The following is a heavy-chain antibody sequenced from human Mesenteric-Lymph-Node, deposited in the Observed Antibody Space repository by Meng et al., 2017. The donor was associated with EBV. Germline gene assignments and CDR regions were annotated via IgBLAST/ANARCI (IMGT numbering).Heavy chain of an antibody. CDR3: AREGEVGYYESSGYYY. V-gene: IGHV4-4*02. J-gene: IGHJ4*02. CDR1: GGSISSSNW. CDR2: IFPTGGT. D-gene: IGHD3-22*01. Sequence: VQGQGSGPGLWKPSGTLSLTCAVSGGSISSSNWWTWVRQPPGKGLEWIGEIFPTGGTNYNPSLKSRLTISVDKSKNQFSLKLSSVTAADTAVYYCAREGEVGYYESSGYYYWGQGTLVTVSS.